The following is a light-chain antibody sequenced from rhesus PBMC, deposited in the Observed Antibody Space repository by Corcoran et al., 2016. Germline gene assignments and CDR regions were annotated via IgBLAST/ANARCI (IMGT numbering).Light chain of an antibody. CDR1: ENVNNY. CDR3: QPGSGNPLT. Sequence: DIQMTQSPSSLSASVGDRVTITCRARENVNNYLNWYQPKPGKAPKLLIYKASNLQSGVPSRFSDSGSGTDYSLTLRSLQAGCVATYCCQPGSGNPLTFGPGTKLAIQ. J-gene: IGKJ3*01. V-gene: IGKV1-74*01. CDR2: KAS.